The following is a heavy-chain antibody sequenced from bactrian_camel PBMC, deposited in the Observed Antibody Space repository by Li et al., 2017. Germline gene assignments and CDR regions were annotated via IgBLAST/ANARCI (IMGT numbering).Heavy chain of an antibody. Sequence: VQLVESGGGSVQEGDSLILSCTASGRTYSQYCMGWFRQTPTNEREGVAVIFVGGTSRDAVYADSVKGRFAISRDARKTTVFFEMNNLKPEDTGMYYCAVDIFRYKCEELTGQTTAFEHWGQGTQVTVS. V-gene: IGHV3S40*01. J-gene: IGHJ4*01. CDR2: IFVGGTSR. CDR3: AVDIFRYKCEELTGQTTAFEH. CDR1: GRTYSQYC. D-gene: IGHD7*01.